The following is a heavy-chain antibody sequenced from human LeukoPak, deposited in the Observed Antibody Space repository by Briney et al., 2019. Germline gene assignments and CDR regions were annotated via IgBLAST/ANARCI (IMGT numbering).Heavy chain of an antibody. CDR3: ARVWDGGNNRAVDY. V-gene: IGHV3-64*01. CDR2: ISSNGGST. D-gene: IGHD4-23*01. J-gene: IGHJ4*02. CDR1: GFTFSSYA. Sequence: GGSLRLSCAASGFTFSSYAMHWVRQAPGKGLEYVSAISSNGGSTYYANSVKGRFTISRDNSKNTLYLQMGSLRAEDMAVYYCARVWDGGNNRAVDYWGQGTLVTVSS.